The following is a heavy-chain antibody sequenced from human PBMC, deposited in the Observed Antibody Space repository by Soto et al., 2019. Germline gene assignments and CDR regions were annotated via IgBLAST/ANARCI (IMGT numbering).Heavy chain of an antibody. D-gene: IGHD2-8*01. CDR1: GLPFSNAV. V-gene: IGHV3-15*07. CDR3: TTDAEWGI. J-gene: IGHJ3*02. CDR2: IKSKNDGGAT. Sequence: GGSLRLSCGVSGLPFSNAVMNWVRQAPGKGLEWVGRIKSKNDGGATEYNTPVKDRFTISRDDSRDTLYLQMNSLKIEDSGVYYCTTDAEWGIWGQGTMVTVSS.